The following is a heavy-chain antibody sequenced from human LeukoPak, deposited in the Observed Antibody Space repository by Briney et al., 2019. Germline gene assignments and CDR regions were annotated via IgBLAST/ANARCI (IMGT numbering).Heavy chain of an antibody. D-gene: IGHD6-19*01. J-gene: IGHJ4*02. CDR2: ISAYNGNT. Sequence: ASVKVSCKASGYTFTSYGISWVRQAPGQGLEWTGWISAYNGNTNYAQKLQGRVTMTTDTSTSTAYMELRSLRSDDTAVYYCARDLYSSGWYTTPNDYWGQGTLVTVSS. CDR1: GYTFTSYG. V-gene: IGHV1-18*01. CDR3: ARDLYSSGWYTTPNDY.